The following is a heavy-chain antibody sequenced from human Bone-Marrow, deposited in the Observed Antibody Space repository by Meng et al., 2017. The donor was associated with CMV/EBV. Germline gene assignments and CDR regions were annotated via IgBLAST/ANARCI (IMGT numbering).Heavy chain of an antibody. J-gene: IGHJ3*01. CDR1: GGSISSSSYY. Sequence: SETLSLTCTVSGGSISSSSYYWGWIRQPPGKGLEWIGSIYYSGSTYYNPSLKSRDTLSVDTSKNQFSLKLSSVTAADTAVYYCARVGITGSYSSYRGAFDFWGQGTRVTVSS. V-gene: IGHV4-39*07. CDR2: IYYSGST. D-gene: IGHD1-26*01. CDR3: ARVGITGSYSSYRGAFDF.